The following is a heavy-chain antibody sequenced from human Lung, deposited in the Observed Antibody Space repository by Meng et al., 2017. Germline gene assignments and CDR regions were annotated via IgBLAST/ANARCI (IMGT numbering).Heavy chain of an antibody. CDR3: ARGIWGFDY. Sequence: GGSLRLSCAASGFTFSSYAMSCVRQAPGKGLEWVSAISGSGGNTHYADSVKGRFTISRDNSKNTLYLQMNTLRAEDTAVYYCARGIWGFDYWGQGTLVTVSS. D-gene: IGHD2/OR15-2a*01. CDR2: ISGSGGNT. CDR1: GFTFSSYA. J-gene: IGHJ4*02. V-gene: IGHV3-23*01.